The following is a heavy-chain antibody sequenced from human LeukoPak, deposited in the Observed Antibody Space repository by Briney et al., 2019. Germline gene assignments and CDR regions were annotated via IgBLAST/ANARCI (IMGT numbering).Heavy chain of an antibody. CDR1: TWTLSSYN. J-gene: IGHJ6*03. CDR2: ISSSGTYI. CDR3: AKTETFGDTDYYYYYMDV. Sequence: PGGSLRLSCAASTWTLSSYNMNWVRQAPRTGLEWAAFISSSGTYIYYRDSVKGRFTISRDHSKNTLYLQMNSLRAQDTAVYYCAKTETFGDTDYYYYYMDVWGKGTTVTVSS. V-gene: IGHV3-21*04. D-gene: IGHD3-3*01.